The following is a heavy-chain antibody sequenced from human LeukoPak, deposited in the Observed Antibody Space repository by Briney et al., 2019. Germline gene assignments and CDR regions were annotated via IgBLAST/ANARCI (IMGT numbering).Heavy chain of an antibody. Sequence: ASVKVSCKASGYTFTGYYMHWVRQAPGQGLEWMGWINPNSGGTNYAQKFQGRVTMTRDTSISTAYMELSRLRSDGTAVYYCARARKLRLGELSSDYWGQGTLVTVSS. CDR1: GYTFTGYY. J-gene: IGHJ4*02. V-gene: IGHV1-2*02. CDR3: ARARKLRLGELSSDY. D-gene: IGHD3-16*02. CDR2: INPNSGGT.